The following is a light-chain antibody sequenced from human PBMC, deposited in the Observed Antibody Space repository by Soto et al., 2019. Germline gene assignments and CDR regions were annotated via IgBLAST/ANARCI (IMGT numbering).Light chain of an antibody. Sequence: VLTQSPGTLSLSPGERATLSCRASQSVSNTYLAWYQQKPGQAPRLLIYDASTRATGIPDRFSGSGSGTDFTLTISRLEPEDFAVCYCQQYGRSAGLFSFGPGTKVDIK. V-gene: IGKV3-20*01. CDR2: DAS. J-gene: IGKJ3*01. CDR1: QSVSNTY. CDR3: QQYGRSAGLFS.